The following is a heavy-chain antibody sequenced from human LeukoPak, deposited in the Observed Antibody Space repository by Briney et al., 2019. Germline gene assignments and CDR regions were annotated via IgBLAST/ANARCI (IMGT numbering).Heavy chain of an antibody. CDR3: AKAEGFFGGYYDH. D-gene: IGHD4-23*01. V-gene: IGHV3-9*01. CDR2: ISWNSGSI. CDR1: GFTFDDYA. J-gene: IGHJ4*02. Sequence: GGSLRLSCAASGFTFDDYAMHWVRQAPGKGLEWVSGISWNSGSIGYADSVKGRFTISRDNAKNSLYMQMNSLRAEDTALNYCAKAEGFFGGYYDHWGQGTLVTVSS.